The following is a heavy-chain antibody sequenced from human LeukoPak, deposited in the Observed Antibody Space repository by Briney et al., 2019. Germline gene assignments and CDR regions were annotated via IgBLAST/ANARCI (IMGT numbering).Heavy chain of an antibody. V-gene: IGHV3-7*01. D-gene: IGHD5-18*01. Sequence: PGGSLRLSCAASGFTFSSYWMSWVRQAPGKGLEWVATIKDDGSDKYYVDSVKGRFTISRDNAKNSLYLQMNSLRVEDTAVYYCANLGYTDWGQGTLVTVSS. J-gene: IGHJ4*02. CDR3: ANLGYTD. CDR1: GFTFSSYW. CDR2: IKDDGSDK.